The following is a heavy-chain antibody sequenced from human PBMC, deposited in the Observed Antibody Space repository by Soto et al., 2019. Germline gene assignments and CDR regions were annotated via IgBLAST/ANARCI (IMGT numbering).Heavy chain of an antibody. CDR2: IYYSGNT. CDR3: ASIAAPGTTHFDF. D-gene: IGHD6-13*01. CDR1: GGSLGSSSYY. J-gene: IGHJ4*02. V-gene: IGHV4-39*01. Sequence: SESLSLTCTVSGGSLGSSSYYWGWIRQSPGKGLEWIGNIYYSGNTFYNPSLKSRVTISVDTSKNQFYLHLSSVTAADTAIFYCASIAAPGTTHFDFWGQGTLVTVSS.